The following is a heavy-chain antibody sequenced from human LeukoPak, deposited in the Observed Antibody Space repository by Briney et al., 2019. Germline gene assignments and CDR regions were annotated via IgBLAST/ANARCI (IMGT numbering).Heavy chain of an antibody. Sequence: LSLTCTVSGGSISSGDYYWSWIRQPPGKGLEWVSYISSSGSTIYYADSVKGRFTISRDNAKNSLYLQMNSLRAEDTAVYYCARGWDIDYWGQGTLVTVSS. CDR1: GGSISSGDYY. J-gene: IGHJ4*02. D-gene: IGHD1-26*01. CDR2: ISSSGSTI. CDR3: ARGWDIDY. V-gene: IGHV3-11*04.